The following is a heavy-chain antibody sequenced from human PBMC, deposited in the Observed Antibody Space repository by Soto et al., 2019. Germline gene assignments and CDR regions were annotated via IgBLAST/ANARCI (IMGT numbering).Heavy chain of an antibody. Sequence: QLQLQESGPGLVKPSETLSLTCTVSGGSISSSSYYWGWIRQPPGKGLEWIGSIYYSGSTYYNPSLKSRVTISVDTSKNQFSLKLSSVTAADTAVYYCARGYCSGGSCYRHRWYFDLWGRGTLVTVSS. CDR2: IYYSGST. J-gene: IGHJ2*01. D-gene: IGHD2-15*01. CDR1: GGSISSSSYY. V-gene: IGHV4-39*01. CDR3: ARGYCSGGSCYRHRWYFDL.